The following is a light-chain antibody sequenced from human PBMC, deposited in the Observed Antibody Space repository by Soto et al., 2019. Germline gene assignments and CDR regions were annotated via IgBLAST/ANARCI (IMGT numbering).Light chain of an antibody. Sequence: EIVLTQSPGTLSLSPGEGATLSCRASQSVTSTYLAWYQQKPGQAPRLLIYGASSRATGIPARFSGSGSGTDLTLTISSLEPEDFAVYYCQQRSNWPLTFGGGTKVDIK. J-gene: IGKJ4*01. CDR2: GAS. CDR3: QQRSNWPLT. CDR1: QSVTSTY. V-gene: IGKV3D-20*02.